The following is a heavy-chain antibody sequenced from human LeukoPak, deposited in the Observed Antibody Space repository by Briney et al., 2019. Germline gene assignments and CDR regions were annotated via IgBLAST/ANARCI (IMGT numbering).Heavy chain of an antibody. CDR3: ARAWQWAFDI. Sequence: GGSLRLSCAASGFTFSTSWMSWVRQTPGKGLEWVASIKQDGSEKHYVDSVRGRFTISRDNAKNSLSLQMNSLRGEDTAVYYCARAWQWAFDIWGQGTMVTVSS. CDR2: IKQDGSEK. D-gene: IGHD2-8*01. CDR1: GFTFSTSW. V-gene: IGHV3-7*04. J-gene: IGHJ3*02.